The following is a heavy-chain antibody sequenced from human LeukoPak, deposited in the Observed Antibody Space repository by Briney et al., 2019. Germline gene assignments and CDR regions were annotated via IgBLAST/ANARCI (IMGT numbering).Heavy chain of an antibody. D-gene: IGHD2-15*01. CDR2: ISDIGSI. Sequence: PSETLSLTCTVSGGSISSYYWSWIRQPPGKGLEWITYISDIGSINYNPSLKSRVTISLDTSKNQFSLKLSSVTAADTAVYYCARENPTYCSGGSCYSSPLFDYWGQGTLVTVSS. J-gene: IGHJ4*02. CDR1: GGSISSYY. CDR3: ARENPTYCSGGSCYSSPLFDY. V-gene: IGHV4-59*12.